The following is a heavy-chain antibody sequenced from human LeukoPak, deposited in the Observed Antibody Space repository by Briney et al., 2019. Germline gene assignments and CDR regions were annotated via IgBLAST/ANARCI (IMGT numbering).Heavy chain of an antibody. CDR3: ASARLSGSYQPNFDY. Sequence: PGGSLRLSCAASGFTFSSYAMSWVRQAPGKGLEWVSAISGSGGSTYYADSVKGRFTISRDNSKNTLYLQMNSLRAEDTAVYYCASARLSGSYQPNFDYWGQGTLVTVSS. V-gene: IGHV3-23*01. J-gene: IGHJ4*02. CDR2: ISGSGGST. CDR1: GFTFSSYA. D-gene: IGHD3-10*01.